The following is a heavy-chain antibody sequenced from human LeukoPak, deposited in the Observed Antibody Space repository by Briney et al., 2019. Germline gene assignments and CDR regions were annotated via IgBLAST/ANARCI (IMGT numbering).Heavy chain of an antibody. V-gene: IGHV3-53*01. Sequence: TGGSLRLSCAASGFTVSSNYMSWVRQAPGKGLEWVSVIYVGGNTYYADSVKGRFTISRDNSKNTLSLQMNSLRAEDTAVHYCARGDGYNYWDYWGQGTLVTVSS. D-gene: IGHD5-24*01. CDR1: GFTVSSNY. CDR2: IYVGGNT. J-gene: IGHJ4*02. CDR3: ARGDGYNYWDY.